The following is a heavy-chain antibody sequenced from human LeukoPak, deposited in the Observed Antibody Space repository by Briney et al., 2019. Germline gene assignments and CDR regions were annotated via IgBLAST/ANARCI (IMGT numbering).Heavy chain of an antibody. D-gene: IGHD3-10*01. CDR2: ISVSVRST. J-gene: IGHJ6*02. Sequence: GGSLRLSCAASGFTLSSYAMIWVRQAPVKVLEGDAAISVSVRSTYYADSVKGRFTISRDNSKNTLYLQMNSLRAEDTAVYYCAREEDADRYPSGSGNYPYYYYYGMDVWGQGTTVTVSS. CDR3: AREEDADRYPSGSGNYPYYYYYGMDV. CDR1: GFTLSSYA. V-gene: IGHV3-23*01.